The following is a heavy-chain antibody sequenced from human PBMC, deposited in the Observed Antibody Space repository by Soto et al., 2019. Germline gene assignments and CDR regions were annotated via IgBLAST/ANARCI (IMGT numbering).Heavy chain of an antibody. CDR2: ISYDGSNK. J-gene: IGHJ4*02. Sequence: QVQLVESGGGVVQPGRSLRLSCAASGFTFSSYGMHWVRQAPGKGLEWVAVISYDGSNKYYADSVKGRFTISRDNSKNTLYLLMNSLRAEDTAVYYCAKDQTDITMVRGVTPVGYWGQGTLVTVSS. CDR1: GFTFSSYG. CDR3: AKDQTDITMVRGVTPVGY. D-gene: IGHD3-10*01. V-gene: IGHV3-30*18.